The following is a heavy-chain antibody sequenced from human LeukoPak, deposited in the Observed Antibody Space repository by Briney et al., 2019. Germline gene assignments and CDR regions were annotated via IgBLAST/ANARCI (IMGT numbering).Heavy chain of an antibody. CDR1: GGTFSSYA. D-gene: IGHD2-2*01. V-gene: IGHV1-69*13. J-gene: IGHJ5*02. CDR2: IIPIFGTA. CDR3: ARDGCSSTSCYPGWFDP. Sequence: ASVKVSCKASGGTFSSYAISWVRQAPGQGPEWMGGIIPIFGTANYAQKFQGRVTITAEESTSTAYMELSSLRSEDTAVYYCARDGCSSTSCYPGWFDPWGQGTLVTVSS.